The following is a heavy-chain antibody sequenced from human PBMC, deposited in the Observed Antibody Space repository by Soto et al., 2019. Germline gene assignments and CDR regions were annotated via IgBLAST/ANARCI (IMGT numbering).Heavy chain of an antibody. CDR2: ISTDKGKT. V-gene: IGHV1-18*01. Sequence: GPEVKKPGASVKVSCKTSGYTFTSFGISWVRQAPGQGLEWMGWISTDKGKTNYAQKFQGRVTMTTDTSTSTAFMELRSLRSDDTAVYYCATRSPAFDYWGQGTLVTVSS. J-gene: IGHJ4*02. CDR3: ATRSPAFDY. CDR1: GYTFTSFG.